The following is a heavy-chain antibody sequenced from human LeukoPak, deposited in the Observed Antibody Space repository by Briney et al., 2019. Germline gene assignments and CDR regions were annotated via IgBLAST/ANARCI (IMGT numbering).Heavy chain of an antibody. J-gene: IGHJ3*02. D-gene: IGHD2-21*02. Sequence: NTSETLSLTCAVYGGSFSGYYWRWIRQPPGKGLEWIGEISHSGSTNYNPSLKSRVTISVDTSKNQFSLKLSSVTAADTAVYYCARHSIVVVTEHRGAFDIWGQGTMVTVSS. CDR2: ISHSGST. CDR3: ARHSIVVVTEHRGAFDI. V-gene: IGHV4-34*01. CDR1: GGSFSGYY.